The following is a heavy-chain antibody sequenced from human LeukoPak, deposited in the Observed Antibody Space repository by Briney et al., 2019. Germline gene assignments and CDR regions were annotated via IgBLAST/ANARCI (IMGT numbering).Heavy chain of an antibody. V-gene: IGHV3-48*02. J-gene: IGHJ4*02. CDR2: ISSSSNTI. D-gene: IGHD5-12*01. CDR1: GFTFSSYS. Sequence: GGSLRLSCAASGFTFSSYSMNWVRQAPGKGLEGVSYISSSSNTIYYADSVKGRFTIFRDSAKNSLYLKMDSLRDEDTAVYYCARDILTKQAYSGYDNWGQGTLVTVSS. CDR3: ARDILTKQAYSGYDN.